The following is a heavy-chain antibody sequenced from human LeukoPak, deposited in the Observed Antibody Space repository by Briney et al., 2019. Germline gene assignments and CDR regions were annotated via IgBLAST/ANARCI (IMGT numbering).Heavy chain of an antibody. CDR3: ARVPTEYSSSWTEIDY. V-gene: IGHV3-7*01. J-gene: IGHJ4*02. Sequence: GGSLRLSCAASGFTFSSYWMTWVRQAPGKGLEWVANIKQDGSEKYYVDSVKGRFTISRDNSKNTLYLQMNSLRAEDTAVYYCARVPTEYSSSWTEIDYWGQGTLVTVSS. D-gene: IGHD6-13*01. CDR2: IKQDGSEK. CDR1: GFTFSSYW.